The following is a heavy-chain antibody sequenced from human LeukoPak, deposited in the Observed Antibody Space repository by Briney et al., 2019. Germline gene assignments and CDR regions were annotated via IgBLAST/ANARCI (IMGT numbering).Heavy chain of an antibody. V-gene: IGHV4-31*03. J-gene: IGHJ4*02. Sequence: PSETLSLTCTVSGGSINNGAYYWGWIRQHPGKGLEGIGYIYYSGSTYYNPSLKSRITISIDTSKNQFSLKLSSLTAADTAVYYCASGSSSWRNFDYWGQGTLVTVSS. D-gene: IGHD6-13*01. CDR2: IYYSGST. CDR3: ASGSSSWRNFDY. CDR1: GGSINNGAYY.